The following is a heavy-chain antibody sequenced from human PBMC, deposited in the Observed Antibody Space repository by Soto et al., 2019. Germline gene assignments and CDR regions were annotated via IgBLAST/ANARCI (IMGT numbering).Heavy chain of an antibody. V-gene: IGHV3-33*01. D-gene: IGHD6-19*01. CDR1: GFTFSSYG. J-gene: IGHJ2*01. Sequence: QVQLVESGGGVVQPGRSLRLSCAASGFTFSSYGMHWVRQAPGKGLEWVAVIWYDGSNKYYADSVKGRFTISRDNSEXXLYLQMNSLRAEDTSVYYCARVPGYSSGRYWYFDLWGRGTLVTVSS. CDR3: ARVPGYSSGRYWYFDL. CDR2: IWYDGSNK.